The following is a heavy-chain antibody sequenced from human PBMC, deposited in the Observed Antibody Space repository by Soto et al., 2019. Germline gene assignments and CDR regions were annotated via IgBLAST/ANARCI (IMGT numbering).Heavy chain of an antibody. V-gene: IGHV4-59*01. D-gene: IGHD1-20*01. CDR3: ARPTYNSGSPFDY. CDR1: GGSISSYY. CDR2: IYYSGST. Sequence: SETLSLTCPFSGGSISSYYWRLILQPPGRGLEWIGYIYYSGSTNYNPSLKSRVTISVDTSKNQFSLKLSSVTAADTAVYYCARPTYNSGSPFDYWGQGTLVTVSS. J-gene: IGHJ4*02.